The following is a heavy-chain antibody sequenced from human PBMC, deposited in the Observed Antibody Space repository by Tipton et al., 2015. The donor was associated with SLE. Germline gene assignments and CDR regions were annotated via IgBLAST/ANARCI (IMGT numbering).Heavy chain of an antibody. Sequence: TLSLTCTVSGGSISSYYWSWIRQPPGKGLDWIGYIYYRGSTNYNPSLKSRVTISVDTSKNQFSLTLSSVTAADTAVYFCATGYSSGWYLDYFDCWGQGTLVTVSS. CDR3: ATGYSSGWYLDYFDC. CDR1: GGSISSYY. J-gene: IGHJ4*02. D-gene: IGHD6-19*01. V-gene: IGHV4-59*08. CDR2: IYYRGST.